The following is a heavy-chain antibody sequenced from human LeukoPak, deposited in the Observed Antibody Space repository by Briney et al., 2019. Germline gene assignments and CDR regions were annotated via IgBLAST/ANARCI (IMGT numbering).Heavy chain of an antibody. Sequence: SETLSLTCAVSGYSISSGYYWSWIRQPPGKGLEWIGYIYYSGSTNYNPSLKSRVTISVDTSKNQFSLKLSSVTAADTAVYYCARGAMVRGVIRSSYYFDYWGQGTLVTVSS. V-gene: IGHV4-61*01. D-gene: IGHD3-10*01. CDR1: GYSISSGYY. CDR2: IYYSGST. J-gene: IGHJ4*02. CDR3: ARGAMVRGVIRSSYYFDY.